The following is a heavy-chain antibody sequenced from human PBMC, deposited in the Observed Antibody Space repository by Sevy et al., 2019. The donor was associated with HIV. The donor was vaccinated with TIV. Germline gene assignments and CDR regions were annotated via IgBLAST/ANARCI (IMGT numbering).Heavy chain of an antibody. CDR2: VDNDGSGT. J-gene: IGHJ4*02. CDR1: GFTFTNYW. CDR3: TGDMYGIDY. D-gene: IGHD2-8*01. V-gene: IGHV3-74*01. Sequence: GGSLRLSCAASGFTFTNYWMHWVRQAPGKGLGWVSRVDNDGSGTNYADSVKGRFTISRDNAKNTVYLKMNRRRAEDTAVYYCTGDMYGIDYWGQGTLVTVSS.